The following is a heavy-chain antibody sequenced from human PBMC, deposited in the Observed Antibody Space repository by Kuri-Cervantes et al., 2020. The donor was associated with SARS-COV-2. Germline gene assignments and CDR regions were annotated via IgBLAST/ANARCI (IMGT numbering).Heavy chain of an antibody. J-gene: IGHJ3*02. D-gene: IGHD3-22*01. CDR2: ISGSGGST. V-gene: IGHV3-23*01. CDR1: GFTFSSYA. Sequence: GESLKISCAASGFTFSSYAMSWVRQAPGKGLEWVSAISGSGGSTYYADSVKGRFTISRDNSKNTLYLQMNSLRAEDTAVYYCAKDISSGYHFDAFDIWGQGTMVTVSS. CDR3: AKDISSGYHFDAFDI.